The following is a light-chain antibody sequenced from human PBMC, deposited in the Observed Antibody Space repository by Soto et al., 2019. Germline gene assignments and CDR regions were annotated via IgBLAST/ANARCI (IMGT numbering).Light chain of an antibody. CDR3: XXXXNXWX. CDR2: KAS. V-gene: IGKV1-5*03. J-gene: IGKJ1*01. Sequence: DIQMTQSPSTLSASVGDRVTITCRASQSISYWLAWYQQKPGKAPNLLIYKASSLESGVPSRFSGSGSGTEFTLTISSLXXXXXXXXXXXXXXNXWXFGQGTKVEIK. CDR1: QSISYW.